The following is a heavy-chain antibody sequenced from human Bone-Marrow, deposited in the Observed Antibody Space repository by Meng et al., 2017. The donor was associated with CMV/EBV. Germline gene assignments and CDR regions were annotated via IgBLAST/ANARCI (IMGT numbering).Heavy chain of an antibody. V-gene: IGHV3-30*02. CDR3: AKDHGTSWATFDY. J-gene: IGHJ4*02. Sequence: GESLKISCAASGFTFSNYVMHWVRQAPGKGLGWVTFTRHGESTAFYADSVKGRFTISRDNSKNTLYLQMNSLRGEDTAVYYCAKDHGTSWATFDYWGQGTLVTVSS. D-gene: IGHD6-13*01. CDR1: GFTFSNYV. CDR2: TRHGESTA.